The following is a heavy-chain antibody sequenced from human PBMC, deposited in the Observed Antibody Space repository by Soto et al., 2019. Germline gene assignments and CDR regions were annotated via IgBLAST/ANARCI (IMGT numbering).Heavy chain of an antibody. CDR1: GYNFTGYY. V-gene: IGHV1-2*04. D-gene: IGHD3-3*01. Sequence: ASVKVSCKASGYNFTGYYMHWVRQDPGQGLEWMGWINPNSGGTNYAQKFQGWVTMTRDTSISTAYMELSRLRSDHTAVYYCARDSGFWSGYGMDVWGQGTTVTVSS. CDR2: INPNSGGT. J-gene: IGHJ6*02. CDR3: ARDSGFWSGYGMDV.